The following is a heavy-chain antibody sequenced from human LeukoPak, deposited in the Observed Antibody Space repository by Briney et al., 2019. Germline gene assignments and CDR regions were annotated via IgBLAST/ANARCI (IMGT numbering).Heavy chain of an antibody. CDR1: GFTFSSYA. D-gene: IGHD3-22*01. CDR3: ARLVSANYYYDSSAYNDAFDI. V-gene: IGHV3-21*01. J-gene: IGHJ3*02. CDR2: ISSTSNNI. Sequence: GGSLRLSCAASGFTFSSYAMSWVRQAPGKGLEWVSSISSTSNNIYYADSVKGRFTISRDNAKNSLFLQMNSLRAEDTAVYYCARLVSANYYYDSSAYNDAFDIWGQGTMVTVSS.